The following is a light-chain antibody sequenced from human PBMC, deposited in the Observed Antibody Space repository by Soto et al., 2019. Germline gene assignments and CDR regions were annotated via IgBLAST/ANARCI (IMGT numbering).Light chain of an antibody. CDR3: QQYGSSSWT. CDR2: GAS. Sequence: IVMTQSPATLPVSPGERATLSCRTSQSVSSNLAWYQQKPGQAPRLLIYGASTRATGIPARFSGSGSGTDFTLTISRLEPEDFAVYYCQQYGSSSWTFGQGTKVDIK. V-gene: IGKV3-15*01. CDR1: QSVSSN. J-gene: IGKJ1*01.